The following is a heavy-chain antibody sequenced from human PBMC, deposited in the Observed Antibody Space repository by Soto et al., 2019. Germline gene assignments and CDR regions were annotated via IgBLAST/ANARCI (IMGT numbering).Heavy chain of an antibody. CDR3: ARHGSWTYYPIDS. CDR2: THYRGRT. D-gene: IGHD3-10*01. Sequence: QPQVQESGPGLVKPSETLALTGTVSGGSITGAYYYWGWIRQSPGRGLEYIGSTHYRGRTYYSPSLQGRGTVSADPSTKPSSLRLVSVTSVDTAVYHCARHGSWTYYPIDSWGQGTLVTVSS. CDR1: GGSITGAYYY. J-gene: IGHJ4*02. V-gene: IGHV4-39*01.